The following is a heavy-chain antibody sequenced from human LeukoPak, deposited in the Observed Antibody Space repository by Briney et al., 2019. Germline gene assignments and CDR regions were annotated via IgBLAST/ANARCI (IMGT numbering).Heavy chain of an antibody. J-gene: IGHJ4*02. CDR1: GVSISTSRYY. CDR2: IYYTGPT. Sequence: SETLSLTCTVSGVSISTSRYYWGWIRQPPGKGLEWIGNIYYTGPTYYNASLESRVTISVDTSKNQFSLKLSSVTAADTAVYYCARGRRDGYNLEYDKWGQGTLVTVSS. D-gene: IGHD5-24*01. V-gene: IGHV4-39*01. CDR3: ARGRRDGYNLEYDK.